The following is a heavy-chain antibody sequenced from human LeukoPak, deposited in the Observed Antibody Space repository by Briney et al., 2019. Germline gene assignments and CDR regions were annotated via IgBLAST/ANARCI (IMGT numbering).Heavy chain of an antibody. CDR1: GGSISSSSYY. D-gene: IGHD6-19*01. Sequence: PSETLSLTCTVSGGSISSSSYYWGWIRQPPGKGLEWIGSIYYSGSTYYNPSLKSRVTISVDTSKNQFSLKLSSVTAADTAVYYCARDIRPVAGRGAGWFDPWGQGTLVTVSS. CDR3: ARDIRPVAGRGAGWFDP. J-gene: IGHJ5*02. CDR2: IYYSGST. V-gene: IGHV4-39*07.